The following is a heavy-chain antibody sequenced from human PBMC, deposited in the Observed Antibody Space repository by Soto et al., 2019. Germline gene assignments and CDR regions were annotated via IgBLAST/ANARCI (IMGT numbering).Heavy chain of an antibody. CDR2: INSDASTT. CDR3: ARDDEGGSYCDLGY. CDR1: GFTFSTHW. V-gene: IGHV3-74*01. J-gene: IGHJ4*02. Sequence: SLRLSCTSPGFTFSTHWMHWVRQAPGKGLVWVSRINSDASTTDYADSVKGRFTISRDNSKNTLYLQMNSLRTEDTAIYYCARDDEGGSYCDLGYWGQGTLVTVSS. D-gene: IGHD3-10*01.